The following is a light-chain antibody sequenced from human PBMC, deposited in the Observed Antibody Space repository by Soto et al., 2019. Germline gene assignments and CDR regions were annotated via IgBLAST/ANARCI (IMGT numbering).Light chain of an antibody. CDR1: SSNIGTNS. CDR2: NNN. Sequence: QSVLTQPPSASGTPGQRVTISCSGSSSNIGTNSVNWYQQLPGTAPKLLIYNNNQRPSGVPDRFSGSKSGTSASLAISGLQSDIEADYYCAAWYDSLNGYVFGIGTQLTVL. J-gene: IGLJ1*01. CDR3: AAWYDSLNGYV. V-gene: IGLV1-44*01.